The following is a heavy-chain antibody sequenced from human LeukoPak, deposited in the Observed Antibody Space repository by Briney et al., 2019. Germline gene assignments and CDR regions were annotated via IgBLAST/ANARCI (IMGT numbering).Heavy chain of an antibody. Sequence: PSETLSLTCTVSGGSISTYYWSWVRQHPGKGLEWIGYIYYSGSTYYNPSLKSRVTISVDTSKNQFSLKLSSVTAADTAVYYCARETTVTPEYYYYYYGMDVWGRGTTVTVSS. J-gene: IGHJ6*02. CDR2: IYYSGST. V-gene: IGHV4-59*06. D-gene: IGHD4-11*01. CDR3: ARETTVTPEYYYYYYGMDV. CDR1: GGSISTYY.